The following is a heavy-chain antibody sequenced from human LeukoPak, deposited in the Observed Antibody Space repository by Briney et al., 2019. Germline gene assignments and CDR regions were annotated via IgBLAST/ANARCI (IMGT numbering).Heavy chain of an antibody. Sequence: GGSLRLSCAASGFTFSSYATHWVRQAPGKGLEYVSAISSNGGSTYYANSVKGRFTISGDNSKNTLYLQMGSLRAEDMAVYYCARGEEVLGYCSSTSCYAFDYWGQGTLVTVSS. D-gene: IGHD2-2*01. V-gene: IGHV3-64*01. CDR3: ARGEEVLGYCSSTSCYAFDY. CDR1: GFTFSSYA. J-gene: IGHJ4*02. CDR2: ISSNGGST.